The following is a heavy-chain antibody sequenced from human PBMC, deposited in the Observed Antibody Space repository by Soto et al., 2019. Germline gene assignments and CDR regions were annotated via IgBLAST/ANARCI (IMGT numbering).Heavy chain of an antibody. CDR2: INPSDGRT. J-gene: IGHJ4*02. D-gene: IGHD1-26*01. CDR1: GYTFTNYY. V-gene: IGHV1-46*01. CDR3: ARVSGSYGPFDY. Sequence: ASVKVSCKASGYTFTNYYIHLVRQAPGQGPEWMGIINPSDGRTTYTQKFQGRVTMIRDTSTSTVYMELSSLTSEDTAVYYCARVSGSYGPFDYWGQGTWSPSPQ.